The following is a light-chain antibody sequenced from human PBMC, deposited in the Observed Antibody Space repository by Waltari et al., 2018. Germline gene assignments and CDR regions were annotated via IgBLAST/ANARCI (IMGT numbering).Light chain of an antibody. CDR1: SSDVGFYNR. V-gene: IGLV2-18*02. J-gene: IGLJ1*01. CDR2: EVT. CDR3: SSYTSSNTYL. Sequence: QSALTQPPSVSGSPGQSVPISCTGTSSDVGFYNRVSWYQQSPGPAPKLMIYEVTNRPSGVPDRFSGSKSGDTASLTISGLQAEDEADYYCSSYTSSNTYLFGTGTKVTVL.